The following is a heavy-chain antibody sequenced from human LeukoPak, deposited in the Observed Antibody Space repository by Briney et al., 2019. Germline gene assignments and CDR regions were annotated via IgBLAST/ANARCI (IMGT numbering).Heavy chain of an antibody. CDR2: IYYSGST. J-gene: IGHJ3*02. CDR3: SEGWDCSGGSCYSRGAFDI. V-gene: IGHV4-39*01. D-gene: IGHD2-15*01. Sequence: SETLSLTCTVSGGSIGSSSYYWGWIRQPPGKGLEWIGSIYYSGSTYYNPSLKSRVTISVDTSKNQFSLKLSSVTAADTAVYYCSEGWDCSGGSCYSRGAFDIWGQGTMVTVSS. CDR1: GGSIGSSSYY.